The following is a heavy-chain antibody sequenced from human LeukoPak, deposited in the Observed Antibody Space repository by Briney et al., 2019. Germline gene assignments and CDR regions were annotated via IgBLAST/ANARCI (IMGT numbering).Heavy chain of an antibody. J-gene: IGHJ4*02. Sequence: GGSLRLSCAASGFTFSSYSMTWVRQAPGKGLGWVSYISSSSSTIYYADYVKGRFTISRDNSKNTAYLQMNSLRAEDTAVYYCAKEMEQWLVQVDFGYWGQGTVVTAS. CDR1: GFTFSSYS. D-gene: IGHD6-19*01. V-gene: IGHV3-48*01. CDR2: ISSSSSTI. CDR3: AKEMEQWLVQVDFGY.